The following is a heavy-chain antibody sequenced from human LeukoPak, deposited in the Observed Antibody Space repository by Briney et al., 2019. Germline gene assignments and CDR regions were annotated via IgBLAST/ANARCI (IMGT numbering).Heavy chain of an antibody. CDR2: IYYSGST. Sequence: SETLSLTCTVSGGSISSYYWSWIRQPPGKGLEWIGYIYYSGSTYYNPSLKSRVTISVDTSKNQFSLKLSSVTAADTAVYYCARDVQYYDFWSGYYGPSYYYYMDVWGKGTTVTVSS. J-gene: IGHJ6*03. V-gene: IGHV4-59*12. D-gene: IGHD3-3*01. CDR3: ARDVQYYDFWSGYYGPSYYYYMDV. CDR1: GGSISSYY.